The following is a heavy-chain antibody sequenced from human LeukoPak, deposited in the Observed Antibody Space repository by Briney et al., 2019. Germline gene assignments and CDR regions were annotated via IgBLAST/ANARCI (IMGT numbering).Heavy chain of an antibody. Sequence: GGSLRLSCAASGFTFSSYSMNWVRQAPGKGLEWVSYISSSSSTIYYADSVKGRFTISRDNAKNSLYLQMNSLRAEDTAVYYCARRGWSALYYYYYYYMDVWGKGTTVTVSS. CDR2: ISSSSSTI. D-gene: IGHD2-15*01. J-gene: IGHJ6*03. CDR3: ARRGWSALYYYYYYYMDV. CDR1: GFTFSSYS. V-gene: IGHV3-48*01.